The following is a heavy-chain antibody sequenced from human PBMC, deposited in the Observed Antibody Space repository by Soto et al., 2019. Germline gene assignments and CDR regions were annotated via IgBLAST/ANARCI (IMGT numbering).Heavy chain of an antibody. Sequence: PGGSLRLSCAASGFTFSGSTMHWVRQASWKGLEWVARIRTKTNSYATAYAASVEGRFSISRDDLKNTAYLQMNSLRIEDTAVYYCSRSVYDYGDYGFDYWGQGILVTVSS. D-gene: IGHD4-17*01. CDR1: GFTFSGST. J-gene: IGHJ4*02. CDR3: SRSVYDYGDYGFDY. CDR2: IRTKTNSYAT. V-gene: IGHV3-73*01.